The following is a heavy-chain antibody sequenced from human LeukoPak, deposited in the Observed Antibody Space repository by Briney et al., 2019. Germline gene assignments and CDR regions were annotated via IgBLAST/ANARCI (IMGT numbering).Heavy chain of an antibody. V-gene: IGHV4-30-4*08. J-gene: IGHJ6*03. CDR3: AREIGRLDYYYYMDV. D-gene: IGHD2-21*01. CDR1: GGSISSGDYY. Sequence: SQTLSLTCTVSGGSISSGDYYWSWIRQPPGKGLEWLGYIYYSGSTYYNPSLKSRVTISVDTSKNQFSLKLSSVTAADTAVYYCAREIGRLDYYYYMDVWGKGTTVTVSS. CDR2: IYYSGST.